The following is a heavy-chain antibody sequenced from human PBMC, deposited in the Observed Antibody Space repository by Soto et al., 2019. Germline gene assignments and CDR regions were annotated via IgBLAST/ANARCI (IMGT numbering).Heavy chain of an antibody. CDR2: IYYSGST. V-gene: IGHV4-39*01. CDR3: ASVRTIIAVAGNFDY. Sequence: SETLSLTCTVSGGSISSSSYYWGWIRQPPGKGLEWIGSIYYSGSTYYNPTLKSRVTISVDTSKNQFSLKLSSVTAADTAVYYCASVRTIIAVAGNFDYWGQGTLVTVSS. D-gene: IGHD6-19*01. CDR1: GGSISSSSYY. J-gene: IGHJ4*02.